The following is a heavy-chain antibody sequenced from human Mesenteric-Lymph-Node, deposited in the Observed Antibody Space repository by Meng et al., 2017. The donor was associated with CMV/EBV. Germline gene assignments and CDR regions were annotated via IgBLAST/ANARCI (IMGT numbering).Heavy chain of an antibody. V-gene: IGHV3-21*01. D-gene: IGHD6-13*01. J-gene: IGHJ4*02. CDR1: GFTFSSYA. CDR2: ISSSSSYI. Sequence: GGSLRLSCAASGFTFSSYALHWVRQAPGKGLEWVSSISSSSSYIYYADSVKGRFTISRDNAKNSLYLQMNSLRAEDTAVYYCARGIAALGGDYWGQGTLVTVSS. CDR3: ARGIAALGGDY.